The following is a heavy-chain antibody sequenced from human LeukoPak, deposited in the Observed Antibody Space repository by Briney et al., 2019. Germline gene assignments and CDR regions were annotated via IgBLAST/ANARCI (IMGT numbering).Heavy chain of an antibody. CDR1: GGSISSSSYY. Sequence: SETLSLTCTVSGGSISSSSYYWGWIRQPPGKGLEWIGSIYYSGSTYYNPSLKSRVTISVDTSKNQFSLKLSSVTAADTAVYYCASRIAAAVSLNWFDPWGQGTLVTVSS. J-gene: IGHJ5*02. CDR3: ASRIAAAVSLNWFDP. V-gene: IGHV4-39*07. CDR2: IYYSGST. D-gene: IGHD6-13*01.